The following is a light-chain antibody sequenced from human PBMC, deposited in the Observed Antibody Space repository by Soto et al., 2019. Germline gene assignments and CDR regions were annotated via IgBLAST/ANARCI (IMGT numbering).Light chain of an antibody. V-gene: IGLV1-51*02. J-gene: IGLJ3*02. Sequence: QSVLTQPPSVSAAPGQKVTISCSGSNSNIGNNYVSWYQHLPGTAPKLLIYENDKRPSGIPDRFSGSKSGTSATLGITGLQTGDEADYYCGKWDSSLNLSGVFGGWTKLTVL. CDR1: NSNIGNNY. CDR3: GKWDSSLNLSGV. CDR2: END.